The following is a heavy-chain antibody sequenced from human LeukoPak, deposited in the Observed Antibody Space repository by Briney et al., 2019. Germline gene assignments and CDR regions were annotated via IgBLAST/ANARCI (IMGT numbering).Heavy chain of an antibody. CDR2: ISSSGTTI. V-gene: IGHV3-11*04. D-gene: IGHD5-18*01. CDR3: ARVAQLWFGNDY. Sequence: GGSLRLSCAASGFTSRDYYVTWIRQAPGKGLEWVSYISSSGTTIYYADSVKGRFTISRDNAKNSLYLQMNSLRAEDTAVYYCARVAQLWFGNDYWGQGTLVTVSS. J-gene: IGHJ4*02. CDR1: GFTSRDYY.